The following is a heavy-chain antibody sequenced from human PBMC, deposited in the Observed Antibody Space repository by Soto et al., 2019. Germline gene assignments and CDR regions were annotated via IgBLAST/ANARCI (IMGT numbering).Heavy chain of an antibody. V-gene: IGHV3-23*01. Sequence: EVQLLESEGGLVQPGGSLRLSFAASGFTFGRYVMNWVRQAPGKGLEWVSTITNSGDSTYYAGSVKGRFTISRDNSKNILYLQMNSLRAEDTAVYYCAKGPTDGYWGQGTLVTVSS. CDR2: ITNSGDST. CDR1: GFTFGRYV. J-gene: IGHJ4*02. CDR3: AKGPTDGY.